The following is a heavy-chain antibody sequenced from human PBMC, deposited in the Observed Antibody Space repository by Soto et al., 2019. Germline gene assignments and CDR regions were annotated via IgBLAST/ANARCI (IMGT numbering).Heavy chain of an antibody. V-gene: IGHV3-23*01. Sequence: GGSLRLSCAASGFTFSSYAMSWVRQAPGKGLEWVSAISGSGGSTYYADSVKGRFTISRDNSKNTLYLQMNSLRAEDTAVYYCAKVGPTMVRGVIITSYYFDYWGQGTLVTVS. D-gene: IGHD3-10*01. CDR1: GFTFSSYA. CDR2: ISGSGGST. CDR3: AKVGPTMVRGVIITSYYFDY. J-gene: IGHJ4*02.